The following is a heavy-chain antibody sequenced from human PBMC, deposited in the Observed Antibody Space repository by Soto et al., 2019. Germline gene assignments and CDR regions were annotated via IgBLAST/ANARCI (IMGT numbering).Heavy chain of an antibody. CDR2: IYYSGST. D-gene: IGHD3-10*01. Sequence: SETLSLTCTVSGGSISSGGYYWSWIRQHPGRGLEWIGYIYYSGSTYYNPSLKSRVTISVDTSKNQFSLKLSSVTAADTAVYYCARGVTLVRGVIHTPYFDYWGQGALVTVSS. CDR1: GGSISSGGYY. V-gene: IGHV4-31*03. CDR3: ARGVTLVRGVIHTPYFDY. J-gene: IGHJ4*02.